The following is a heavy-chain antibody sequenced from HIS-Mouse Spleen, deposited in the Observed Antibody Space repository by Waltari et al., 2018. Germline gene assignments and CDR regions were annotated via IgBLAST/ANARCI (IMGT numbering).Heavy chain of an antibody. CDR2: ISYDGSNK. J-gene: IGHJ4*02. D-gene: IGHD6-19*01. CDR3: AKASSGWLDY. Sequence: QVQLVESGGGVVQPGRSLRLSCAASGFTFSSYGMHWVRQVPGKGLEWVAVISYDGSNKYYADSVKGRFTISRDNSKNTLYLQMNSLRAEDTAVYYCAKASSGWLDYWGQGTLVTVSS. V-gene: IGHV3-30*18. CDR1: GFTFSSYG.